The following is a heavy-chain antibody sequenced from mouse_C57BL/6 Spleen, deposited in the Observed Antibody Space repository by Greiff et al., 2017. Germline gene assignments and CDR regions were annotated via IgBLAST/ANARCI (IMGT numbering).Heavy chain of an antibody. CDR1: GYAFSSYW. CDR2: IYPGGGDT. V-gene: IGHV1-80*01. J-gene: IGHJ2*01. CDR3: AGGFDY. Sequence: QVQLQQPGAELVKPGASVKISCKASGYAFSSYWMNWVKQRPGRGLEWIGRIYPGGGDTKYNEKFKGKATLTADKSSSTAYVQLSSLTSEDSAVYFCAGGFDYWGQGTTLTVSS.